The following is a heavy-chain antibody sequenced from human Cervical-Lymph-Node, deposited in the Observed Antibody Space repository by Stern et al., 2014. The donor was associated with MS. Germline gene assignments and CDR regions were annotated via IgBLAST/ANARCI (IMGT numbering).Heavy chain of an antibody. Sequence: QLQLQESGPGLVKPSETLSLTCAVSGDSISSYTHYWAWIRQPPGKGLEWIGSVYYGGATYYTPSLKSPVPISVDTSKNPFSLGPNSVTAADTAVYYCAKHACTGAACPFDLWGQGTLVTVSS. J-gene: IGHJ4*02. CDR2: VYYGGAT. CDR3: AKHACTGAACPFDL. D-gene: IGHD2-8*02. V-gene: IGHV4-39*01. CDR1: GDSISSYTHY.